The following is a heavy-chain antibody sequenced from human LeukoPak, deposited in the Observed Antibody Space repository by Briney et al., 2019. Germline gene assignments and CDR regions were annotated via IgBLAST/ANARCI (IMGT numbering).Heavy chain of an antibody. CDR1: GFTFSSYG. CDR3: AKDMGRRSIAVDGPKYRSAWYLDY. V-gene: IGHV3-30*02. D-gene: IGHD6-13*01. Sequence: PGGSLRLSCAASGFTFSSYGMYWVRQAPGKGLEWVAFIRYDGSNKYYADSVKGRFTISRDNSKNTLYLQMNSLRAEDTAMYYCAKDMGRRSIAVDGPKYRSAWYLDYWGQGTLVTVSS. CDR2: IRYDGSNK. J-gene: IGHJ4*02.